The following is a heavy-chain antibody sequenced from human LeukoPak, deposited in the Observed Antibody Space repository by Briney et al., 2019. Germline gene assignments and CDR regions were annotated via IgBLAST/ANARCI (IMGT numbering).Heavy chain of an antibody. CDR2: IYTSGST. V-gene: IGHV4-61*02. Sequence: SETLSLTCTVSGGSISSGSYYWSWIRQPAWKGLEWIGRIYTSGSTNYNPSLKSRVTISVDTSKNQFSLKLSSVTAADTAVYYCARDSRYYYVSSGYYTLDYWGQGTLVTVSS. CDR3: ARDSRYYYVSSGYYTLDY. D-gene: IGHD3-22*01. CDR1: GGSISSGSYY. J-gene: IGHJ4*02.